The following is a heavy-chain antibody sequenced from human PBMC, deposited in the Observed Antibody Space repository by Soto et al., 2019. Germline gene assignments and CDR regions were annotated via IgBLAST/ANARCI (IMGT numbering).Heavy chain of an antibody. CDR2: VYYSGSA. J-gene: IGHJ4*02. Sequence: QLQLLESGPGLVKPSETLSLTCTVSGGSVSNNSYYWGWIRQPPGKRLGWIGSVYYSGSAYYNPSLKSRLTISVDRSMNHFSLKLSSVTAADTAIYYCARRPLVRGIIPYYFDYWGQGTLVTVSS. CDR3: ARRPLVRGIIPYYFDY. V-gene: IGHV4-39*02. CDR1: GGSVSNNSYY. D-gene: IGHD3-10*01.